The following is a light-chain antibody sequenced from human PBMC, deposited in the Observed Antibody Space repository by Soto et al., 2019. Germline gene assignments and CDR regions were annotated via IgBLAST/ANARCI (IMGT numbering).Light chain of an antibody. Sequence: NVLTQSPAILSLSPGDRATLSCRASQSIGSYLAWYQQKPGQAPRLLIYDASNRATGIPARFSGSGSETEFTLTIDSLELEDSAVYYCQQRNFWPLSFGPGTRVEIK. V-gene: IGKV3-11*01. CDR2: DAS. J-gene: IGKJ3*01. CDR1: QSIGSY. CDR3: QQRNFWPLS.